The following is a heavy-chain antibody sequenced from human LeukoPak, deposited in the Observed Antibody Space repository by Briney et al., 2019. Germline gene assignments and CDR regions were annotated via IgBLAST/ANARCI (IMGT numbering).Heavy chain of an antibody. J-gene: IGHJ4*02. CDR2: ISSSGSTI. V-gene: IGHV3-11*01. CDR3: ARYYYDSSGYYKFDY. Sequence: GGSLRLSCAASGFTFSDYYMSWIRQAPGKGLEWVSYISSSGSTIYYADSVEGRFTISRDNAKNSLYLQMNSLRADDTAVYYCARYYYDSSGYYKFDYWGQGTLVTVSS. CDR1: GFTFSDYY. D-gene: IGHD3-22*01.